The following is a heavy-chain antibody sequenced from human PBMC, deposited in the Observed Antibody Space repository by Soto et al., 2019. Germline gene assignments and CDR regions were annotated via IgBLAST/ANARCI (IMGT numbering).Heavy chain of an antibody. Sequence: QVQLVQSGAEEKKPGASVKVSCKASGYTFTSYAMHWVRQAPGQRLEWMGWINAGNGNTKYSQKSQGRVTITRDTSASTAYMELSSLRSEDTAVYYCAIGTVVTHFDYWGQGTLVTVSS. V-gene: IGHV1-3*05. J-gene: IGHJ4*02. CDR1: GYTFTSYA. CDR3: AIGTVVTHFDY. D-gene: IGHD2-15*01. CDR2: INAGNGNT.